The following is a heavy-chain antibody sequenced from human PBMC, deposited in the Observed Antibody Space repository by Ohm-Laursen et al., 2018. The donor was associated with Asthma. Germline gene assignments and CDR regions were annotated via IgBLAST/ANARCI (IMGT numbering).Heavy chain of an antibody. D-gene: IGHD6-25*01. CDR2: IYHSGST. CDR3: ARKDYSSGGFDY. V-gene: IGHV4-30-2*01. J-gene: IGHJ4*02. CDR1: GGSISSGGYS. Sequence: TLSLTCAVSGGSISSGGYSWSWIRQPPGKGLEGIGYIYHSGSTYYNPSLKSRVTISVDRSKNQFSLKLSSVTAADTAVYYCARKDYSSGGFDYWGQGTLVTVSS.